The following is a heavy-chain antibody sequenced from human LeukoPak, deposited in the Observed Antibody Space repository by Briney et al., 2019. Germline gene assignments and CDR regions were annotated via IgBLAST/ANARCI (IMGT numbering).Heavy chain of an antibody. CDR3: AREYYGDYGGWFDP. V-gene: IGHV3-30-3*01. CDR1: GFAFSSYA. D-gene: IGHD4-17*01. J-gene: IGHJ5*02. Sequence: PGGSLRLSCAASGFAFSSYAMHWVRQAPGKGLEWVAVISYDGSNKYYADSVKGRFTISRDNSKNTLYLQMNSLRAEDTAVYYCAREYYGDYGGWFDPWGQGTLVTVSS. CDR2: ISYDGSNK.